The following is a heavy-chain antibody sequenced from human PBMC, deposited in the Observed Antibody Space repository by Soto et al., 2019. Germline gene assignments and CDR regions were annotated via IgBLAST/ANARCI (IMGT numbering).Heavy chain of an antibody. D-gene: IGHD1-26*01. CDR1: GYSISSSNW. CDR3: ARREIQGPIDY. Sequence: QVQLQQSGPGLVKPSDTLSLTCAVSGYSISSSNWWGWIRQPPGRGLEWIGYIYYSGTTYYNPSLKSRVTMSVDTSKNQFSLKLTSATAVDTALYYCARREIQGPIDYWGQGTLATVS. V-gene: IGHV4-28*01. J-gene: IGHJ4*02. CDR2: IYYSGTT.